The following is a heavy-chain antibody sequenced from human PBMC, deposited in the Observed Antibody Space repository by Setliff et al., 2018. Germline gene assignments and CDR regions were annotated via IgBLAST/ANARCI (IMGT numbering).Heavy chain of an antibody. V-gene: IGHV5-51*01. CDR3: ARLPHWPDALDI. Sequence: GESLKISCKGSTNTFNNYWIGWVRQMPGKGLEWMGLIFPVDSDTRYSPSFRGQVTFSVDKSITTAYLQWSSLKASDTAMYYCARLPHWPDALDIWGQGTMVTVSS. J-gene: IGHJ3*02. CDR1: TNTFNNYW. D-gene: IGHD1-1*01. CDR2: IFPVDSDT.